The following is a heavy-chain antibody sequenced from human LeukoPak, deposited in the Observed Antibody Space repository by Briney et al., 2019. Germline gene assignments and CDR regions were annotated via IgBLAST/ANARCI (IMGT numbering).Heavy chain of an antibody. CDR1: GYTFPIYF. V-gene: IGHV1-46*01. CDR2: INPTGGST. J-gene: IGHJ4*02. D-gene: IGHD6-6*01. CDR3: ARTAARRFDY. Sequence: SVRVSYRASGYTFPIYFMHWVRHAPGQGLEWMGLINPTGGSTTYAQKLQGRVTMPRDTSTSTVYMELSSLRSDDTAVYYCARTAARRFDYWGQGTLVTVSS.